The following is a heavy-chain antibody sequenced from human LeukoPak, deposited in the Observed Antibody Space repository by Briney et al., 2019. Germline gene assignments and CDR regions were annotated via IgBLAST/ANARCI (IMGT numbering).Heavy chain of an antibody. Sequence: PGGSLRLSCAASGFTFSSNYMSWVRQAPGKGLEWVSVIYSGGSTYYSDSVKGRFTISRDNSKNTLYLQMHSLRAEDTAVYYCARVPEDNGYSYGYLIGYYYMDVWGKGTTVTVSS. V-gene: IGHV3-53*01. J-gene: IGHJ6*03. CDR3: ARVPEDNGYSYGYLIGYYYMDV. D-gene: IGHD5-18*01. CDR2: IYSGGST. CDR1: GFTFSSNY.